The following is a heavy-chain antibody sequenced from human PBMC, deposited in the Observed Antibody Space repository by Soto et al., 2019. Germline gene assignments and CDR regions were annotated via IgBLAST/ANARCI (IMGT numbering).Heavy chain of an antibody. CDR1: GFTFSSYA. Sequence: EVQLLESGGGLVQPGGSLRLSCAASGFTFSSYAMSWVRQAPGKGLEWVSAISGSAGSTYYADSVKGRFTISRDNSKNTLYLQMNSLRADDTVVYYCAKTRGYCSGGSCYSDYWGQGTLVTVSS. J-gene: IGHJ4*02. CDR2: ISGSAGST. D-gene: IGHD2-15*01. V-gene: IGHV3-23*01. CDR3: AKTRGYCSGGSCYSDY.